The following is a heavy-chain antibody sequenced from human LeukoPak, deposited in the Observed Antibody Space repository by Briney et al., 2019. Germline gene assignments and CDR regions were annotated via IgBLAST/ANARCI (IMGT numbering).Heavy chain of an antibody. D-gene: IGHD3-10*01. CDR2: ISYSGST. J-gene: IGHJ6*04. V-gene: IGHV4-59*01. CDR3: ARDSEGYGSGTYFYYGMDV. Sequence: SETLSLTCTVSGGSISGYYWNWIRQPPRQGQERIGYISYSGSTKYNPSLKSRVTISVDTSKNQFSLKLSSVTAADTAVYYCARDSEGYGSGTYFYYGMDVWGRGTTVTVSS. CDR1: GGSISGYY.